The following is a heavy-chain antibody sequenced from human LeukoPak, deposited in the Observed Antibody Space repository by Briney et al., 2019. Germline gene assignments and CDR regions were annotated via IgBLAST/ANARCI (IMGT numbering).Heavy chain of an antibody. CDR2: IFYSGST. J-gene: IGHJ4*02. CDR1: GGSITPYY. D-gene: IGHD5-18*01. CDR3: ARSASAMAPFDS. Sequence: SETLSLTCSVSGGSITPYYWTWVRQPPGKGLEWIGYIFYSGSTNYNSSLKSRGTISVDETKKKFSLKVSSVTAADTAGYYCARSASAMAPFDSWGQGTLVTVSS. V-gene: IGHV4-59*01.